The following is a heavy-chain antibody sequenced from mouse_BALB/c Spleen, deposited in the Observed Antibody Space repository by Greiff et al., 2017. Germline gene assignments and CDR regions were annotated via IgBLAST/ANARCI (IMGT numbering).Heavy chain of an antibody. CDR1: GYTFTSYW. V-gene: IGHV1-87*01. J-gene: IGHJ2*01. Sequence: QVQLKESGAELARPGASVKLSCKASGYTFTSYWMQWVKQRPGQGLEWIGAIYPGDGDTRYTQKFKGKATLTADKSSSTAYMQLSSLASEDSAVYYCARKGLYYDPDFDYWGQGTTLTVSS. CDR2: IYPGDGDT. CDR3: ARKGLYYDPDFDY. D-gene: IGHD1-1*02.